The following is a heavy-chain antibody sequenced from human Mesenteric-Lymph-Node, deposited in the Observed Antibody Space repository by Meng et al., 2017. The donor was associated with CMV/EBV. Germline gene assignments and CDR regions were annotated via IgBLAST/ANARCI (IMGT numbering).Heavy chain of an antibody. CDR1: GFTFSGDW. V-gene: IGHV3-74*03. CDR2: INSDGSDT. Sequence: GGSLRLSCAASGFTFSGDWMHWVRQAPGKGLVWVSRINSDGSDTTYADSVKGRFIISRDNAKKTLYLQMDSLRAEDTAVYYCARQKWFHLDVWGQGTTVTVSS. CDR3: ARQKWFHLDV. D-gene: IGHD2-8*01. J-gene: IGHJ6*02.